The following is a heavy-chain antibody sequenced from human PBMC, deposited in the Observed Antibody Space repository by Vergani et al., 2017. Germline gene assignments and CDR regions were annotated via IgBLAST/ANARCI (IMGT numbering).Heavy chain of an antibody. Sequence: QVQLQESGPGLVKPSQTLSLTCTVSGGSISSGSYYWSWIRQPAGKGLEWIGRIYTSGSTNYNPSLKSRVTISVDTSKNQFSLKLSSVTAADTAVYYCARNSGYDSVIYFDYWGQGTLVTVSS. CDR1: GGSISSGSYY. CDR2: IYTSGST. CDR3: ARNSGYDSVIYFDY. J-gene: IGHJ4*02. D-gene: IGHD5-12*01. V-gene: IGHV4-61*02.